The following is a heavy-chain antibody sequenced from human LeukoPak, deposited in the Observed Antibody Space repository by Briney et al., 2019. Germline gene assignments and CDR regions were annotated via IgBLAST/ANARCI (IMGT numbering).Heavy chain of an antibody. CDR3: ARVGARISTVDY. Sequence: GGSLRLSCAASGFTFSDYYMSWIRQAPGKGLEWVSYISNSDSTIYYADSVKGRFTISRDNAKNSLYLQMNSLRAEDTAVYYCARVGARISTVDYWGQGTLLTVSS. J-gene: IGHJ4*02. D-gene: IGHD1-26*01. CDR2: ISNSDSTI. V-gene: IGHV3-11*04. CDR1: GFTFSDYY.